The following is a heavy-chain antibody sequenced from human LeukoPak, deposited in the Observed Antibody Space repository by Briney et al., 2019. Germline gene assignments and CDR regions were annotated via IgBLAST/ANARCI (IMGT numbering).Heavy chain of an antibody. Sequence: SETLSLTCTVSGGSIGSYYWSWIRQPPGKGLEWIGYIYDSGSTNYNPSLKSRATISVDTSKNQFSLKLSSVTAADTAVYYCACLTTADAFDIWGQGTMVTVSS. CDR1: GGSIGSYY. V-gene: IGHV4-59*01. CDR3: ACLTTADAFDI. CDR2: IYDSGST. D-gene: IGHD3-22*01. J-gene: IGHJ3*02.